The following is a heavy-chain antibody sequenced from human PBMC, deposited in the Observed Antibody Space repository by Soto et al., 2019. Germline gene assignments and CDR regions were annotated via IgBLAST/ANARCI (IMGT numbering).Heavy chain of an antibody. CDR3: AHKGGRGAGMDV. CDR1: GFSVSTSGVG. J-gene: IGHJ6*02. D-gene: IGHD2-15*01. V-gene: IGHV2-5*02. Sequence: QITLKESGPTLVKPTQTLTLTCTFSGFSVSTSGVGVAWIRQSPGKALEWLALIYWDNDKRYSPFLQSRVTITKDTSKNQVVLTRTHMDPVDTATYYCAHKGGRGAGMDVWGQGTTVTVSS. CDR2: IYWDNDK.